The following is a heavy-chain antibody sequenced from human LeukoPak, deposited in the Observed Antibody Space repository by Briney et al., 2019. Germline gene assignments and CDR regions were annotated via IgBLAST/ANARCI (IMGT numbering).Heavy chain of an antibody. D-gene: IGHD6-13*01. Sequence: GGSLRLSCAASGFTVSSNYMSWVRQAPGKGLEWVSVIYSGGSTYYADSVKGRFTISRDNSKNTLYLQMNSLRAEDTAVYYCATQQQQLVPPFYYYGMDVWGQGTTVTVSS. CDR1: GFTVSSNY. CDR2: IYSGGST. V-gene: IGHV3-66*04. CDR3: ATQQQQLVPPFYYYGMDV. J-gene: IGHJ6*02.